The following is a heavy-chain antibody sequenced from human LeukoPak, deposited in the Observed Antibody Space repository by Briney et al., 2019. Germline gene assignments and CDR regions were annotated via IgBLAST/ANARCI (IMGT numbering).Heavy chain of an antibody. CDR2: IWYDGSNK. CDR3: AKGTVYGDGYYFDY. J-gene: IGHJ4*02. D-gene: IGHD4-17*01. V-gene: IGHV3-33*06. CDR1: GFILSSYG. Sequence: GGSLRLSCAVSGFILSSYGMHWVRQAPGKGLEWVAVIWYDGSNKYYADSVKGRFTISRDNSKNTLYLQMNSLRADDTAVYYCAKGTVYGDGYYFDYWGQGTLVTVSS.